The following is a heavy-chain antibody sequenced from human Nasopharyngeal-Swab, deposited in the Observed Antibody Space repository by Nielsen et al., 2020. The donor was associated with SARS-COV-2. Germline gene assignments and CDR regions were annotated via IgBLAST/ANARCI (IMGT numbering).Heavy chain of an antibody. CDR3: ARDLGHSGYDLYDY. CDR1: GFTFRRDW. D-gene: IGHD5-12*01. J-gene: IGHJ4*02. V-gene: IGHV3-7*03. CDR2: IKQDGSET. Sequence: GEFLKISCADSGFTFRRDWMSWVRQAPGKGLEWVANIKQDGSETYYVDSVKGRFTISRDNAKNSLYLQMNSLRAEDTAVYYCARDLGHSGYDLYDYWGQGTLVTVSS.